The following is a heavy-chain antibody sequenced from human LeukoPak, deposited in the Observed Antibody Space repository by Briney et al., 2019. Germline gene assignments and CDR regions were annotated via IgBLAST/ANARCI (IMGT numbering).Heavy chain of an antibody. D-gene: IGHD1-26*01. J-gene: IGHJ4*02. CDR3: ESGGGSYPGTFDY. Sequence: SVKVSCKASGGTFSSYAISWVRQAPGQGLEWMGGIIPIFGTANYAQKFQGRVTITADESTSTAYMELSSLRSEDTAVYYCESGGGSYPGTFDYWGQGTLVTVSS. CDR2: IIPIFGTA. V-gene: IGHV1-69*13. CDR1: GGTFSSYA.